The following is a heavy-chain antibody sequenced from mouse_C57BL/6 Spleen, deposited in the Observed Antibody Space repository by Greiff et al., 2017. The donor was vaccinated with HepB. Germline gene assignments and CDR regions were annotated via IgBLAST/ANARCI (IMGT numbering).Heavy chain of an antibody. Sequence: QVQLKESGAELARPGASVKLSCKASGYTFTSYGISWVKQRTGQGLEWIGEIYPRSGNTYYNEKFKGKATLTADKSSSTAYMELRSLTSEDSAVYFCARGDYDYDKGYFDVWGTGTTVTVSS. CDR2: IYPRSGNT. CDR3: ARGDYDYDKGYFDV. V-gene: IGHV1-81*01. D-gene: IGHD2-4*01. J-gene: IGHJ1*03. CDR1: GYTFTSYG.